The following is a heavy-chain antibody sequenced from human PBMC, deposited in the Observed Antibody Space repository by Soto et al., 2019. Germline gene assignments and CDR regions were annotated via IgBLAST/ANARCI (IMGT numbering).Heavy chain of an antibody. CDR1: GFTFSSYE. J-gene: IGHJ4*02. CDR2: ISSSGSTI. V-gene: IGHV3-48*03. Sequence: PGGSLRLSCAASGFTFSSYEMNWVRQAPGKGLEWVSYISSSGSTIYYADSVKGRFTISRDNAKNSLYLQMNSLRAEDTAVYYCARDIVGAAVDYWGQGTLVTVYS. D-gene: IGHD1-26*01. CDR3: ARDIVGAAVDY.